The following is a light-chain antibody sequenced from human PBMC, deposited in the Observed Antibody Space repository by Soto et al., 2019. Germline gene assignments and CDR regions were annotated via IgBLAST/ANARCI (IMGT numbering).Light chain of an antibody. CDR3: QQYGSSPPT. CDR2: GAS. Sequence: EIVLTQSQGTLSLSPGERATVSCRASQSVSNNYLAWYQRKPGQAPRLLIYGASSRATDIPTRFSGSGSGTDVTLTITRLESEDFAVYYCQQYGSSPPTFGQGTKVEIK. CDR1: QSVSNNY. V-gene: IGKV3-20*01. J-gene: IGKJ1*01.